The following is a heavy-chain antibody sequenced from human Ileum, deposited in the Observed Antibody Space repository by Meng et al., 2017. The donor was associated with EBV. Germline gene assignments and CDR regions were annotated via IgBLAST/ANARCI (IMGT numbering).Heavy chain of an antibody. Sequence: QITLKESGPTLVKPTQTLTLTCTFSGFSLSTSAVGVGLIRQPPGKALEWLALIYWDDDKRYSPSLKSRLTITKDTSTNQVVLTMTNMDPVDTATYYCAYKGYYGSGSYYNYFYWGQGTLVTVYS. J-gene: IGHJ4*02. D-gene: IGHD3-10*01. CDR3: AYKGYYGSGSYYNYFY. CDR2: IYWDDDK. CDR1: GFSLSTSAVG. V-gene: IGHV2-5*02.